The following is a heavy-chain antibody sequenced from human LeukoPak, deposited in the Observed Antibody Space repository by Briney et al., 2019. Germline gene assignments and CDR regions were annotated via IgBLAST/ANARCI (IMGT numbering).Heavy chain of an antibody. V-gene: IGHV3-49*03. Sequence: PGGSLRLSCSVSGFTFGDYALSWFRQAPGKGLEWVGLIRSEAYGGTAQYAASVKSRFTISRDDSKTIAYLHMNSLKTEDTALYYCTREAHVVVTGRFDYWGQGTLVTVSS. J-gene: IGHJ4*02. D-gene: IGHD2-21*02. CDR3: TREAHVVVTGRFDY. CDR2: IRSEAYGGTA. CDR1: GFTFGDYA.